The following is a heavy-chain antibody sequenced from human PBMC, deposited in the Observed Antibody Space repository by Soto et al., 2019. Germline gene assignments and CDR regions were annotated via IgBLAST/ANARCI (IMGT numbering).Heavy chain of an antibody. CDR2: ISGSGVST. CDR1: GFTFSSYS. J-gene: IGHJ4*02. Sequence: PGGSLRLSCAASGFTFSSYSISWVRQAPWKGLEWVSAISGSGVSTYYADSVKGRFTISRDNSKNTLYLQMNSLRAEDTAVYYCAKAAHYCILAGYYTTLLDYWGQGILVTVSS. D-gene: IGHD3-9*01. V-gene: IGHV3-23*01. CDR3: AKAAHYCILAGYYTTLLDY.